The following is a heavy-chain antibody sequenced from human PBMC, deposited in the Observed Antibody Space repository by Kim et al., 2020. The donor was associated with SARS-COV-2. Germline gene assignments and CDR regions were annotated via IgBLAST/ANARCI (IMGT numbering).Heavy chain of an antibody. Sequence: GGSLRLSCAASGFTFSSYGMHWVRQAPGKGLEWVAVISYDGSNKYYADSVKGRFTISRYNSKNTLYLQMNSLRAEDTAVYYCAKDRQWLVRVAYYYYYMDVWGKGTTVTVSS. CDR2: ISYDGSNK. J-gene: IGHJ6*03. V-gene: IGHV3-30*18. D-gene: IGHD6-19*01. CDR3: AKDRQWLVRVAYYYYYMDV. CDR1: GFTFSSYG.